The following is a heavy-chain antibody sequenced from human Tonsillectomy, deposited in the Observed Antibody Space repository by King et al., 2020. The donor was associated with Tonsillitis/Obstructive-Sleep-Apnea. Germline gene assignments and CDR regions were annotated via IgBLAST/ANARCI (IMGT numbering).Heavy chain of an antibody. CDR3: AGGGYFSGGSCYSDPANWFDP. CDR2: INWNAGST. V-gene: IGHV3-20*04. CDR1: GFIFDDYD. D-gene: IGHD2-15*01. J-gene: IGHJ5*02. Sequence: VQLVESGGGVVRPGGSLRLSCAASGFIFDDYDMSWVRHVPGKGMEWVSSINWNAGSTSNADSVKGRFTISRDSAKNYLYLQMNSLRAKDTAFYYCAGGGYFSGGSCYSDPANWFDPWGQGTLVTVSS.